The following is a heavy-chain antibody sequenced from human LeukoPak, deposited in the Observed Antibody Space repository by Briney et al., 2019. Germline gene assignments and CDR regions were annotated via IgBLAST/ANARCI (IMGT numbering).Heavy chain of an antibody. CDR3: AKDIDY. CDR2: ISGSGAFT. V-gene: IGHV3-23*01. Sequence: GGSLRLSCVASGFTFNTYAMSWVRQAPGKGLEWVSTISGSGAFTKYANSVTGRFTISRDNSKNTMYLQLNSLRAEDTAIYYCAKDIDYWGQGTLVTVSP. J-gene: IGHJ4*02. CDR1: GFTFNTYA.